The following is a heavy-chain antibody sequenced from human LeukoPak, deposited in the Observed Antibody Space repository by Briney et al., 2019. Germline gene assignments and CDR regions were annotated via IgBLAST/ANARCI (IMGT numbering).Heavy chain of an antibody. CDR1: GGSISGSPYH. CDR3: ARLITTAAPEQYFQR. D-gene: IGHD3-10*01. Sequence: SETLSLTCSVSGGSISGSPYHWGWLRQPPGRGLEWIATIHYSGTTSYNPSLKSRVTISVDTSKNDFSLTLTSVTAADTALYFCARLITTAAPEQYFQRWGQGSLVTVSS. CDR2: IHYSGTT. J-gene: IGHJ1*01. V-gene: IGHV4-39*02.